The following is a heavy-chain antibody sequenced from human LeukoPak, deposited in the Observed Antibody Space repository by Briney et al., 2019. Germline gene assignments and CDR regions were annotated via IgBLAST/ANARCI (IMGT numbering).Heavy chain of an antibody. CDR2: ISYDGSNK. Sequence: GGSLRLSCAASGFTFSSYGMHWVRQAPGKGLEWVAVISYDGSNKYYADSVKGRFTISRDNSKNTLYLQMNSLRAEDTAVYYCAKATGSETWGQGTLVTVSS. CDR1: GFTFSSYG. CDR3: AKATGSET. J-gene: IGHJ4*02. D-gene: IGHD3-10*01. V-gene: IGHV3-30*18.